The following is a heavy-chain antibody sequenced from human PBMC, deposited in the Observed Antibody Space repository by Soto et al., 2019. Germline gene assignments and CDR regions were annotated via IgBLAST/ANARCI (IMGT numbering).Heavy chain of an antibody. V-gene: IGHV2-70*04. Sequence: SGPTLVNPTQTITLTCTFSGFSLSTSGMRVSWIRHPPGKALGRLARNAWDDDKFYNTSLKTRLPISTDSSKNQVVLTMTNMDPVETATYYCARMFHCSGCTCPFDYWGQGALVTVSS. CDR2: NAWDDDK. CDR1: GFSLSTSGMR. J-gene: IGHJ4*02. CDR3: ARMFHCSGCTCPFDY. D-gene: IGHD2-15*01.